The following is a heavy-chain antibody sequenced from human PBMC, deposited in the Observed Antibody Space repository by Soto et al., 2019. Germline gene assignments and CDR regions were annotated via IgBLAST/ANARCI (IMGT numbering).Heavy chain of an antibody. D-gene: IGHD3-3*01. J-gene: IGHJ6*03. V-gene: IGHV3-48*01. Sequence: PGGSLRLSCAASGFTFSSYSMNWVRQAPGKGLEWVSYISSSSSTIYYADSVKGRFTISRDNAKNSLYLQMNSLRAEDTAVYYCARGGYDFWSGYYSNYYYYMDVWGKGTTVTVSS. CDR3: ARGGYDFWSGYYSNYYYYMDV. CDR1: GFTFSSYS. CDR2: ISSSSSTI.